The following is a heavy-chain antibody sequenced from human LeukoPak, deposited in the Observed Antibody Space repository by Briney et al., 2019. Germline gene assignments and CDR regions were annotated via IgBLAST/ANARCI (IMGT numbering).Heavy chain of an antibody. CDR3: ARDPQAPPPSEYSSSWYYPFDY. D-gene: IGHD6-13*01. Sequence: ASVKVSCKASGYTFTGYSINWLRQAPGQGLEWMGWISTNTGNPTYAQGFTGRFVFSLDTSVSTAYLQISSLKAEDTAVYYCARDPQAPPPSEYSSSWYYPFDYWGQGTLVTVSS. CDR1: GYTFTGYS. J-gene: IGHJ4*02. V-gene: IGHV7-4-1*02. CDR2: ISTNTGNP.